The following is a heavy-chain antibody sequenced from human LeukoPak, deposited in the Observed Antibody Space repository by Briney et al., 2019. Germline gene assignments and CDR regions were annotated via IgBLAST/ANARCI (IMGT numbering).Heavy chain of an antibody. CDR2: ISYDGSNK. CDR1: GFTFSSYV. V-gene: IGHV3-30*18. J-gene: IGHJ4*02. D-gene: IGHD3-3*01. CDR3: AKWPYPHYDLWSGYSDGIDY. Sequence: GGSLRLSCAASGFTFSSYVMHWVRQAPGKGLEWVAVISYDGSNKYYADSVKGRFTISRDNSKNTLYLQMNSLRAEDTAVYYCAKWPYPHYDLWSGYSDGIDYWGQGTLVTVSS.